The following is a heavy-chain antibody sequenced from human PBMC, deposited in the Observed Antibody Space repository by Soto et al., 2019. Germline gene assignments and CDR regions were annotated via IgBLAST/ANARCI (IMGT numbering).Heavy chain of an antibody. J-gene: IGHJ4*02. Sequence: EVQLVESGGGLVQPGGSLRLSCAASGFTFSSYSMNWVRQAPGKGLEWVSYISSSSSTIYYADSVKGRFTISRDNAKNSLYPQMNSLRAEDTAVYYCARDQRKYDILTGRFDYWGQGTLVTVSS. CDR1: GFTFSSYS. D-gene: IGHD3-9*01. V-gene: IGHV3-48*01. CDR3: ARDQRKYDILTGRFDY. CDR2: ISSSSSTI.